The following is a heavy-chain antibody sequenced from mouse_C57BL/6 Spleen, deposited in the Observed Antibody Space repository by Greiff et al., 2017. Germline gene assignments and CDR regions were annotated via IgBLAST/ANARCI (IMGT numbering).Heavy chain of an antibody. V-gene: IGHV1-72*01. Sequence: QVQLQQPGAELVKPGASVKLSCKASGYTFTSYWMHWVKQRPGRGLEWIGRIDPNSGGTKYNEKFKSKATLTVDKPSSTAYMQLSSRTSVDSAVYNCASSGDYDGYAMDDWGQGTSVTVSS. CDR2: IDPNSGGT. D-gene: IGHD2-4*01. J-gene: IGHJ4*01. CDR1: GYTFTSYW. CDR3: ASSGDYDGYAMDD.